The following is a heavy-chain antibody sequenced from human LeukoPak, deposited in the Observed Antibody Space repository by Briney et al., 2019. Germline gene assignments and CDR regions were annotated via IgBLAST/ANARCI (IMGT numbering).Heavy chain of an antibody. Sequence: SETLSLTCTVSSGSISRYYWSWIRQPPGKGLEWIGYIYYSGSTNYNPSLKSRVTISVDTSKNQFSLKLSSVTAADTAVYYCARAIVVVVTAPPYWYFDLWGRGTLVTVSS. J-gene: IGHJ2*01. D-gene: IGHD2-21*02. V-gene: IGHV4-59*08. CDR3: ARAIVVVVTAPPYWYFDL. CDR2: IYYSGST. CDR1: SGSISRYY.